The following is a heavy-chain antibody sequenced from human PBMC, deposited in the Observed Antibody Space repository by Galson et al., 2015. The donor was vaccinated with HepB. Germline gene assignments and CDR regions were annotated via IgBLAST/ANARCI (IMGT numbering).Heavy chain of an antibody. CDR1: GFPYSTSN. CDR2: IDSTSRAI. J-gene: IGHJ3*02. V-gene: IGHV3-48*01. Sequence: SLRLSCAASGFPYSTSNLVWVRQASGKGLEWLSYIDSTSRAIYYADSVKGRFTVSRDNGQNSLSLQMNSLRVGDTAVYYCARDVPILGGAFDIWGQGTIVSVSA. D-gene: IGHD2-21*01. CDR3: ARDVPILGGAFDI.